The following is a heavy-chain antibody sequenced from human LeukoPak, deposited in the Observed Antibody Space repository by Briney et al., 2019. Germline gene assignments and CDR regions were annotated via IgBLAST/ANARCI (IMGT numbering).Heavy chain of an antibody. V-gene: IGHV4-39*07. J-gene: IGHJ6*02. CDR3: ARAPIFGVVIKSSGGMDV. CDR1: GGSISSSSYY. CDR2: IYYSGST. Sequence: SETLSLTCTVSGGSISSSSYYWGWIRQPPGKGLEWIGIIYYSGSTNYNPSLKSRVTISVDTSKNQFSLKLSSVTAADTAVYYCARAPIFGVVIKSSGGMDVWGQGTTVTVSS. D-gene: IGHD3-3*01.